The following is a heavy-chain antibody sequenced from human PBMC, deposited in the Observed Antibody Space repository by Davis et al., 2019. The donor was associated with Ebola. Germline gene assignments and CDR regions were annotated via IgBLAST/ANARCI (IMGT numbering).Heavy chain of an antibody. D-gene: IGHD4-17*01. CDR3: AKDDYGDYGYYYYGMDV. CDR1: GFTFDDYA. J-gene: IGHJ6*02. Sequence: SLKISCAASGFTFDDYAMHWVRQAPGKGLEWVSGISWNSGSIGYADSVKGRFTISRDNAKNSLYLQMNSLRAEDTAVYYCAKDDYGDYGYYYYGMDVWGQGTMVTVSS. CDR2: ISWNSGSI. V-gene: IGHV3-9*01.